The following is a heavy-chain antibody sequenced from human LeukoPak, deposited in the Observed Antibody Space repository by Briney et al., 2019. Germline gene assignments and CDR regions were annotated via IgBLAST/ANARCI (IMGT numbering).Heavy chain of an antibody. Sequence: SETLSLTCTVSGGSISSGDYYWSWVRQPPGKGLEWIGYIYYSGSTYYNPSLKSRVTISVDTSKNQFSLKLSSVTAADTAVYYYARVLASLWSGYRIDYWGQGTLVTVSS. J-gene: IGHJ4*02. V-gene: IGHV4-30-4*01. CDR1: GGSISSGDYY. CDR3: ARVLASLWSGYRIDY. CDR2: IYYSGST. D-gene: IGHD3-3*01.